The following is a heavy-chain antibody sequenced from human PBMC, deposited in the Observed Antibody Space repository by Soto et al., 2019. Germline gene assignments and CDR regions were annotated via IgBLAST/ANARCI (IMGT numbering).Heavy chain of an antibody. J-gene: IGHJ1*01. CDR2: ISGSGGST. CDR1: GFTFSSYA. D-gene: IGHD3-22*01. CDR3: ARYYYDSSGYYPAEYFQH. Sequence: GESLKISCAASGFTFSSYAMSWVRQAPGKGLEWVSAISGSGGSTYYADSVKGRFTISRDNSKNTLYLQMNSLRAEDTAVCYCARYYYDSSGYYPAEYFQHWGQGTLVTVSS. V-gene: IGHV3-23*01.